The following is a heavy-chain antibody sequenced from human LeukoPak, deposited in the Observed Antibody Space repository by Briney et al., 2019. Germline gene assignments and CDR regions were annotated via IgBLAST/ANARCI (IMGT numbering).Heavy chain of an antibody. D-gene: IGHD1-26*01. V-gene: IGHV4-59*01. J-gene: IGHJ4*02. CDR1: GGSFTTYY. Sequence: PSETLSLTCTVTGGSFTTYYWSWIRQPPGKGLEWIGHFYYSGSTNYNPSLKSRVTISVDTSRNQFSLKLTSVIAADTAVYYCARGQGGNYYLNYLDYWGQGALVTVSS. CDR3: ARGQGGNYYLNYLDY. CDR2: FYYSGST.